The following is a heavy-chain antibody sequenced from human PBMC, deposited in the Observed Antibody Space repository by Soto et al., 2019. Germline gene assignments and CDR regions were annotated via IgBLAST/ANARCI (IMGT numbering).Heavy chain of an antibody. D-gene: IGHD2-15*01. CDR3: AKTPRGYSYGRSRDCSGGSCYVLFDY. CDR1: GFTFSSYA. Sequence: PGGSLRLSCAASGFTFSSYAMSWVRQAPGKGLEWVSAISGSGGSTYYADSVKGRFTISRDNSKNTLYLQMNSLRAEDTAVYYCAKTPRGYSYGRSRDCSGGSCYVLFDYWGQGTLVTVSS. J-gene: IGHJ4*02. V-gene: IGHV3-23*01. CDR2: ISGSGGST.